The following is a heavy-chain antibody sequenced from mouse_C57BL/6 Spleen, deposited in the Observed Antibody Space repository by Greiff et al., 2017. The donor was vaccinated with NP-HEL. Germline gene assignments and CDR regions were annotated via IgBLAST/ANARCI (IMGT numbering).Heavy chain of an antibody. CDR2: IDPENGDT. Sequence: VQLKESGAELVRPGASVKLSCTASGFNIKDDYMHWVKQRPEQGLEWIGWIDPENGDTEYASKFQGKATITADTSSNTAYLQLSSLTSEDTAVYYCTTWYDYDVADYWGQGTTLTVSS. J-gene: IGHJ2*01. CDR1: GFNIKDDY. CDR3: TTWYDYDVADY. D-gene: IGHD2-4*01. V-gene: IGHV14-4*01.